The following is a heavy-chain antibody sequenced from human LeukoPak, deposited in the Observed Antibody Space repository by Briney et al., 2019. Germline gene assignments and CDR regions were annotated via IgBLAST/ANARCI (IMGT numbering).Heavy chain of an antibody. CDR2: INHSGST. J-gene: IGHJ4*02. CDR3: ARMEAYCGGDCYPPRNYYFDY. CDR1: GGSFSGYY. D-gene: IGHD2-21*02. Sequence: SETLSLTCAVYGGSFSGYYWSWIRQPPGKGLEWIGEINHSGSTNYNPSLKSRVTISVDTSKNQFSLKLSSVTAADTAVYYCARMEAYCGGDCYPPRNYYFDYWGQGTLVTVSS. V-gene: IGHV4-34*01.